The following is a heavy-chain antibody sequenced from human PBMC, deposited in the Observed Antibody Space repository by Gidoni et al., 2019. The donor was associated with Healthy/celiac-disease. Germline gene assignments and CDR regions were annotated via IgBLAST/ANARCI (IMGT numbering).Heavy chain of an antibody. V-gene: IGHV4-31*03. Sequence: QVQLQESGPGLVKPSQTLSLTCTVPGGSTSSGGYYWSWIRQHPGKGLEWIGYIYYSGSTYYNPSLKSRVTISVDTSKNQFSLKLSSVTAADTAVYYCARSVRIPADGPDYYDSSGYDSWFDPWGQGTLVTVSS. J-gene: IGHJ5*02. CDR2: IYYSGST. CDR1: GGSTSSGGYY. D-gene: IGHD3-22*01. CDR3: ARSVRIPADGPDYYDSSGYDSWFDP.